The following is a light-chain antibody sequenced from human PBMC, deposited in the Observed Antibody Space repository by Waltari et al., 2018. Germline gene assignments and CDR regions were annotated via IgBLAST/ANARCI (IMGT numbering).Light chain of an antibody. CDR1: SSAVGNYKR. V-gene: IGLV2-23*02. Sequence: QSALTQPASVSGSPGQSITISCTGTSSAVGNYKRVSWYHQHPGKAPKLMIYAVSKRHSGVSDRFSGSKSGDMASLTISGLQPEDEAEYFCSSYAGSSKGVFGGGTKVTVL. J-gene: IGLJ2*01. CDR3: SSYAGSSKGV. CDR2: AVS.